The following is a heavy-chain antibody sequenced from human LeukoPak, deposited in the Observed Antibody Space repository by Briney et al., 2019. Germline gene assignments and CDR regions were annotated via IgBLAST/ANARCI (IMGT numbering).Heavy chain of an antibody. Sequence: GGSLRLSCAASGFTFSDYSMNWVRQAPGKGLEWISYIGISSGNTKYADSVKGRFTISGDKAKNSLYLQMNSLRVEDTAVYYCARLANFDWLLYYYYYYGMDVWGQGTTVTVSS. CDR1: GFTFSDYS. D-gene: IGHD3-9*01. CDR3: ARLANFDWLLYYYYYYGMDV. CDR2: IGISSGNT. J-gene: IGHJ6*02. V-gene: IGHV3-48*01.